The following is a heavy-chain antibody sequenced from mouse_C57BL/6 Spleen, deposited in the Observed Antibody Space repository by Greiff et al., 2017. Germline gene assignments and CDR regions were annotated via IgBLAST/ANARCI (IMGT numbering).Heavy chain of an antibody. Sequence: VQLQQSGGGLVKPGGSLKLSCAASGFTFSDYGMHWVRQAPEKGLEWVAYISSGSSTIYYADTVKGRFTISRDNAKNTLFLQMTSLWSEDTAMYYCARPLLGYFDYWGQGTTLTVSS. CDR2: ISSGSSTI. CDR3: ARPLLGYFDY. V-gene: IGHV5-17*01. J-gene: IGHJ2*01. CDR1: GFTFSDYG. D-gene: IGHD1-1*01.